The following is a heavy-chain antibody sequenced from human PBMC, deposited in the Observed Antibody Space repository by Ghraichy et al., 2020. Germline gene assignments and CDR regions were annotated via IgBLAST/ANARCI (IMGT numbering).Heavy chain of an antibody. D-gene: IGHD3-3*01. CDR2: ISASGSTV. J-gene: IGHJ4*02. V-gene: IGHV3-48*03. Sequence: LSLTCEASKFTFSSIEMNWVRQAPGKGLEWISYISASGSTVYYADSVKGRFTTSRDNAEKTLYLQMNGLRDEDTAVYYCARDPPRLPFLQWLSDWGQGSLVTVSS. CDR1: KFTFSSIE. CDR3: ARDPPRLPFLQWLSD.